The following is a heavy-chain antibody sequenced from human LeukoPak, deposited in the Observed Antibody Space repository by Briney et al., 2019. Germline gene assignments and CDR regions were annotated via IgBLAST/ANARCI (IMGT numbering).Heavy chain of an antibody. Sequence: RASLKLSCTASEYTFTGYHLHSGPHAPEHGLGWIGYITPNTGVSECAQKFQGRVTMTRDVSIDTAYLEVTKLTSDDTAVYYCVRDRGTWEKVLRPFDIWGQGTSVYVSS. J-gene: IGHJ3*02. D-gene: IGHD1-26*01. CDR2: ITPNTGVS. CDR1: EYTFTGYH. V-gene: IGHV1-2*02. CDR3: VRDRGTWEKVLRPFDI.